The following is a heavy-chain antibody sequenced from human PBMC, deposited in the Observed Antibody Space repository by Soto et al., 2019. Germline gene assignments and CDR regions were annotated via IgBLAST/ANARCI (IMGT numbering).Heavy chain of an antibody. D-gene: IGHD2-21*02. CDR1: GFTFSTYA. Sequence: PGGSLRLSCATSGFTFSTYAMHWVRQAPGKGLEYVSAISSNGRSTYYANSVKGRFTISRDNSKNTLYLQMVSLRAEDMAVYYCAKVACGGDCPPFGYFDYWGQGTLVTVSS. CDR3: AKVACGGDCPPFGYFDY. CDR2: ISSNGRST. J-gene: IGHJ4*02. V-gene: IGHV3-64*01.